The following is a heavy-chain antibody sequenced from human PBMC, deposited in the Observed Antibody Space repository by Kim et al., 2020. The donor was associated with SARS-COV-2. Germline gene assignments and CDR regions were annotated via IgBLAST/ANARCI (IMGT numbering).Heavy chain of an antibody. D-gene: IGHD3-16*01. J-gene: IGHJ6*02. CDR3: ARALGVYYYYGMDV. CDR2: IWYDGSNK. CDR1: GFTFRSYG. Sequence: GGSLRLSCAASGFTFRSYGMHWVRQAPGTGLEWVAVIWYDGSNKYSADSVKGRFTISRDNSKNTLYLQMNSLRAEETAVYYCARALGVYYYYGMDVWGPG. V-gene: IGHV3-33*01.